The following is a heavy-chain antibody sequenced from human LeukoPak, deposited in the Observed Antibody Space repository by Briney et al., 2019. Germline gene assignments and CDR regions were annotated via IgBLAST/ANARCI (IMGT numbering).Heavy chain of an antibody. CDR3: AKDFNSGYSSGWSKGYYYGMDV. CDR1: GFTFSDYY. Sequence: KPGGSLRLSCAASGFTFSDYYMSWIRQAPGKGLEWVSYISSSGSTIYYADSVKGRFTISRDNAKNSLYLQMNSLRAEDTALYYCAKDFNSGYSSGWSKGYYYGMDVWGQGTTVTVSS. D-gene: IGHD6-19*01. J-gene: IGHJ6*02. CDR2: ISSSGSTI. V-gene: IGHV3-11*01.